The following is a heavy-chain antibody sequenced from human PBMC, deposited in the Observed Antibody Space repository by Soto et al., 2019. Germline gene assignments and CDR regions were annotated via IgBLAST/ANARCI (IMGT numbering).Heavy chain of an antibody. CDR2: IYYSGST. CDR1: GGSISSSSYY. D-gene: IGHD2-2*01. J-gene: IGHJ5*02. V-gene: IGHV4-39*01. CDR3: ARHPIQREYQLLGPQGWFDP. Sequence: SETLSLTCTVSGGSISSSSYYWGWIRQPPGKGLEWIGSIYYSGSTYYNPSLKSRVTISVDTSKNQFSLKLCSVTAADTAVYYCARHPIQREYQLLGPQGWFDPWGQGTLVTVSS.